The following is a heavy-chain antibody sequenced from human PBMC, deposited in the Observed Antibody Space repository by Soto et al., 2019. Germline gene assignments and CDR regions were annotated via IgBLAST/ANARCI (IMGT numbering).Heavy chain of an antibody. D-gene: IGHD3-16*01. CDR1: GLTVSHNY. CDR2: LYTEGTT. V-gene: IGHV3-53*01. Sequence: EVQLVESGGGLIQPGGSLRLSCVASGLTVSHNYMAWVRQAPEMGLEWVSILYTEGTTYYADSVKGRFTISRDSSKNTLFLQMYSLRAEDTAVYYCLRPRPSGENYGMDVWGQWTTVTVSS. J-gene: IGHJ6*02. CDR3: LRPRPSGENYGMDV.